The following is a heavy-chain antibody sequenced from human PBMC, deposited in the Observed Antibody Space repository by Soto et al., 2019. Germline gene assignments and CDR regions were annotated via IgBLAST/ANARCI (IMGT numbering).Heavy chain of an antibody. V-gene: IGHV3-53*01. Sequence: GGSLRLSCAASGFTVSSNYMSWVRQAPGKWLEWVSVIYSGGSTYYADSVKGRFAISRDNSKNTLYLQMNSLRAEDTAVYYCARGPRYSYGSLDYXGQGTMVTVS. J-gene: IGHJ4*02. D-gene: IGHD5-18*01. CDR3: ARGPRYSYGSLDY. CDR2: IYSGGST. CDR1: GFTVSSNY.